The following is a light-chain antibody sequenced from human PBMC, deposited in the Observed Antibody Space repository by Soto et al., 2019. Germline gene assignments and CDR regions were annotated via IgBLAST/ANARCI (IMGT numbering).Light chain of an antibody. J-gene: IGLJ2*01. CDR2: DVS. V-gene: IGLV2-14*03. Sequence: QSVLTQPASVSGSPGQSITISCTGTSSDVGAYNYVSWYQRHPGKAPKLIIYDVSYRPSGVSVRCSGSKSGNTASLTISGLQPEDEADYYCSSFTASVRRICGGGTKLTVL. CDR3: SSFTASVRRI. CDR1: SSDVGAYNY.